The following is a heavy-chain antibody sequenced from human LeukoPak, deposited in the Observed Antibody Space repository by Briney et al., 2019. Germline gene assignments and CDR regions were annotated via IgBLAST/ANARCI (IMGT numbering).Heavy chain of an antibody. J-gene: IGHJ1*01. CDR2: INWNGGST. Sequence: GGSLRLSCAASGFTFDDYGMSWVRQAPGKGLEWVSGINWNGGSTGYADSVKGRFTISRDNAKNSLYLQMNSLRAEDTALYYCARDRLAFARDGYNSEYFQHWGQGTLVTVSS. CDR3: ARDRLAFARDGYNSEYFQH. CDR1: GFTFDDYG. V-gene: IGHV3-20*04. D-gene: IGHD5-24*01.